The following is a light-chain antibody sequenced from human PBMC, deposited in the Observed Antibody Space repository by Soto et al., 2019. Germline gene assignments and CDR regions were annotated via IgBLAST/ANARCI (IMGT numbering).Light chain of an antibody. Sequence: DILMTQSPSSLSASIGDRVAITCRASQGISNDLAWFRQKPGKAPESLIYAASNLQSGVPSKFSGSGFGTDFTLTISSLQPEDFAIYYCQQYNSHPFTFGQGTELEIK. J-gene: IGKJ2*01. V-gene: IGKV1-16*02. CDR2: AAS. CDR1: QGISND. CDR3: QQYNSHPFT.